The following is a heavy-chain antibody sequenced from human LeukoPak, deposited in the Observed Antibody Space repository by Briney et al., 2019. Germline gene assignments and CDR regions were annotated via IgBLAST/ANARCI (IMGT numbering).Heavy chain of an antibody. J-gene: IGHJ3*01. CDR2: IYTSGGT. CDR3: AGRGSSSGTFDV. CDR1: GGSITNHY. Sequence: PSETLSLTCTVSGGSITNHYWTWIRQPAGKRLEWIGCIYTSGGTNYNPSLKSRVTMSVDKSKNQISLNLASLTAADTALYYCAGRGSSSGTFDVWGPGTFVTVSS. D-gene: IGHD2-2*01. V-gene: IGHV4-4*07.